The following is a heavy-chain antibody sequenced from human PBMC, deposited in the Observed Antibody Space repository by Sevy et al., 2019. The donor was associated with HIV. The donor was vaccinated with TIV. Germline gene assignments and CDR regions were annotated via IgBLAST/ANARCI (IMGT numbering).Heavy chain of an antibody. D-gene: IGHD2-2*01. CDR1: GFTFSGYA. Sequence: GGSLRLSCAASGFTFSGYARNWVRQAPGKGLEWVSAINGKGRSTHYATYVEGRFTISRDKSKNKLYLEMNSLRAEDKAVYYCAKTINSGGVVVPAANYYYYGLDVWGQGTTVTVSS. CDR2: INGKGRST. V-gene: IGHV3-23*01. J-gene: IGHJ6*02. CDR3: AKTINSGGVVVPAANYYYYGLDV.